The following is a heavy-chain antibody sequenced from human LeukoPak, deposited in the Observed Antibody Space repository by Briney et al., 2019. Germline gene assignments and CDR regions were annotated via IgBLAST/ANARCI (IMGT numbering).Heavy chain of an antibody. CDR2: IYTSGST. Sequence: ETSETLSLTCAVYGGSFSGYYWSWIRQPAGKGLEWIGRIYTSGSTNYNPSLKSRVTISVDTSKNQFSLKLSSVTAADTAVYYCARVGAELERGAFDIWGQGTMVTVSS. CDR1: GGSFSGYY. D-gene: IGHD1-1*01. J-gene: IGHJ3*02. V-gene: IGHV4-59*10. CDR3: ARVGAELERGAFDI.